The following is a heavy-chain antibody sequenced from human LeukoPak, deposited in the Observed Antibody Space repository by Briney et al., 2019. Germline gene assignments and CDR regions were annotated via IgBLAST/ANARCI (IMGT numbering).Heavy chain of an antibody. CDR3: ARDGSDNWGLFDN. CDR2: HYHTGRI. D-gene: IGHD1-1*01. V-gene: IGHV4-39*07. CDR1: GGSISGTSYC. Sequence: SETLSLTYYVSGGSISGTSYCWGWIRQPPGKGPEWIGSHYHTGRIYHNPSLNSRVTISVDTSKNQFSLKLSSVTDADTAVYYCARDGSDNWGLFDNWGRGTLVTVSS. J-gene: IGHJ4*02.